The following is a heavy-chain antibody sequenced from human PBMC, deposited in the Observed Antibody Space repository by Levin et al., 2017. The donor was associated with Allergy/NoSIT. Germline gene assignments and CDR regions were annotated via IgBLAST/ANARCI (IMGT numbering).Heavy chain of an antibody. CDR2: ISYDGSNK. CDR3: ARAQYCSGGSCYSNGFDI. CDR1: GFTFSSYA. J-gene: IGHJ3*02. D-gene: IGHD2-15*01. V-gene: IGHV3-30-3*01. Sequence: PGESLKISCAASGFTFSSYAMHWVRQAPGKGLEWVAVISYDGSNKYYADSVKGRFTISRDNSKNTLYLQMNSLRAVDTAVFHCARAQYCSGGSCYSNGFDIWGRGTMVTVSS.